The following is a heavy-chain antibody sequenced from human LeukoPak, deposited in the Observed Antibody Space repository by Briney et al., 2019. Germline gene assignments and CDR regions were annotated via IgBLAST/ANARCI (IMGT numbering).Heavy chain of an antibody. CDR3: ARHYFDY. CDR1: GFTFSDYW. V-gene: IGHV3-7*01. J-gene: IGHJ4*02. Sequence: GGSLRLSCAASGFTFSDYWMSWVRQAPGKGLEWVANIKHDGSERYYADSVKGRFTISRDNAKNSLSLQMNSLRAEDTAVYYCARHYFDYWGQGTLVTVSS. CDR2: IKHDGSER.